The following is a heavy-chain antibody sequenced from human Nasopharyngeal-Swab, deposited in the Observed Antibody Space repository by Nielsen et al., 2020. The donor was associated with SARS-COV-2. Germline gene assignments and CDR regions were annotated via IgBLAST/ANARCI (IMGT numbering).Heavy chain of an antibody. D-gene: IGHD5-24*01. CDR1: GASITSSNYH. CDR3: ARDSGWLRDLN. J-gene: IGHJ4*02. V-gene: IGHV4-39*07. CDR2: IKYGGST. Sequence: SETLSLTCTVSGASITSSNYHWGWIRQSPAKGLEWMGTIKYGGSTYFHPSFKSRVTMSLDTSKNQFSLKLSSVTAADTAVYYCARDSGWLRDLNWGQGTLVTVSS.